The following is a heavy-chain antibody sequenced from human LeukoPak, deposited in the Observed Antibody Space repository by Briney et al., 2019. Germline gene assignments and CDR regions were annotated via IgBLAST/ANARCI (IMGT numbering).Heavy chain of an antibody. J-gene: IGHJ4*02. D-gene: IGHD3-10*01. CDR2: XXXNXXDI. CDR1: GFNFGGHY. CDR3: VRQAGRAGGQ. V-gene: IGHV3-11*01. Sequence: AGGSLRLSCATSGFNFGGHYMXXXRQAPGKGXXWXXXXXXNXXDIXXXDSXXXXXXXXXDNAKNLLHLQMNSLRVEDTAVYHCVRQAGRAGGQWGQGTLIAVSS.